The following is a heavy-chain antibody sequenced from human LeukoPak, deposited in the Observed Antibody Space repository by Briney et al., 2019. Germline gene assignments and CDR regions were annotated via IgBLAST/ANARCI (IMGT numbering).Heavy chain of an antibody. CDR3: AIANVSWGSGYFDY. CDR1: GFTVSSNY. CDR2: IYSGGST. D-gene: IGHD7-27*01. Sequence: PGGSLRLSCAASGFTVSSNYMSWVRQAPGKGLEWVSVIYSGGSTYYADSVKGRFTISRDNSKNTLYLQMNSLRAEDTAVYYCAIANVSWGSGYFDYWGQGTLVTVSS. J-gene: IGHJ4*02. V-gene: IGHV3-66*02.